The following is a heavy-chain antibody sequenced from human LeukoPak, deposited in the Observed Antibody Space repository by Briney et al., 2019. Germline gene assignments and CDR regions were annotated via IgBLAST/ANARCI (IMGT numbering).Heavy chain of an antibody. CDR2: IYYSGST. J-gene: IGHJ4*02. CDR1: GGSISSSSYY. Sequence: SETLSLTRTLSGGSISSSSYYWGWTRRPPGKGLEWIVNIYYSGSTYYNPPLKSRVTISVDTSKNQFSLKLSAVTAADTAVYYCARHEDYGLEGGFDYWGQGTLVTVSS. D-gene: IGHD3-10*01. V-gene: IGHV4-39*01. CDR3: ARHEDYGLEGGFDY.